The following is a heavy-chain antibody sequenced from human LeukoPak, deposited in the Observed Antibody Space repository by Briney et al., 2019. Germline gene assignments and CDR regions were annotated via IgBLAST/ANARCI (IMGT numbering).Heavy chain of an antibody. CDR3: ARGRDYGDYDPRGFESTVATYYFDY. Sequence: ASETLSLTCTVSGGSISNGDYYWSWIRQPPGKGLEWIGEINHSGSTNYNPSLKSRVTISVDTSKNQFSLKLSSVTAADTAVYYCARGRDYGDYDPRGFESTVATYYFDYWGQGTLVTVSS. CDR2: INHSGST. CDR1: GGSISNGDYY. J-gene: IGHJ4*02. D-gene: IGHD4-17*01. V-gene: IGHV4-34*01.